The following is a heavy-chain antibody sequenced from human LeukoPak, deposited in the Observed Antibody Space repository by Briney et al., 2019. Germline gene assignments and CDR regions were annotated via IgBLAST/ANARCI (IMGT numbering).Heavy chain of an antibody. J-gene: IGHJ3*02. V-gene: IGHV3-66*01. CDR1: GFTVSSNY. CDR2: VYSGGST. Sequence: GGSLRLSCAASGFTVSSNYMSWVRQAPGKGLEWVSVVYSGGSTYYADSVKGRFTISRDNSKNTLYLQMNSLRAADTAVYYCARSNSFDIWGQGTMVTVSS. CDR3: ARSNSFDI.